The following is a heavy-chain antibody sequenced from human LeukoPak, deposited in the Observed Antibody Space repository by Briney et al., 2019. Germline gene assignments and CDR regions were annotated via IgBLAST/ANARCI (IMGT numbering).Heavy chain of an antibody. CDR3: ARDRIRYFDWLDLYYYYYGMDV. D-gene: IGHD3-9*01. Sequence: GGSLRLSCSASGLTFSRYAMHWVRQAPGKGLEYVSAISSNGGSTYYADSVKGRFTISRDNSKNTLYLQMSSLRAEDTAVYYCARDRIRYFDWLDLYYYYYGMDVWGQGTTVTVSS. CDR2: ISSNGGST. V-gene: IGHV3-64D*06. J-gene: IGHJ6*02. CDR1: GLTFSRYA.